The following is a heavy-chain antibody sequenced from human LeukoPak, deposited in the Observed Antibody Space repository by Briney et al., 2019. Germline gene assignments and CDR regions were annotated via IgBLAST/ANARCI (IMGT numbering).Heavy chain of an antibody. Sequence: GGSLRLSCAASGFIFSNYAMSWVRQAPGKGLEWVSAISGSGADTYYADSVKGRFTISRDNSKNTLYLQMSSLRAEDTAVYYCSKEPTVIAAGNNWFDPWGQGTLVTVSS. J-gene: IGHJ5*02. CDR2: ISGSGADT. CDR1: GFIFSNYA. CDR3: SKEPTVIAAGNNWFDP. D-gene: IGHD6-25*01. V-gene: IGHV3-23*01.